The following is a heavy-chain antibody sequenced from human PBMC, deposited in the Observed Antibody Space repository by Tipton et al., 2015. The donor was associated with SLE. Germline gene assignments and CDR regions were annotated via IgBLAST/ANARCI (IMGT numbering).Heavy chain of an antibody. D-gene: IGHD3-22*01. CDR3: ARVYDSSGPFYYYYYIDV. V-gene: IGHV4-34*01. Sequence: TLSLTCAVYGGSFSNYYWSWIRQPPGKGREWIGEINHSGSTNYNPSHKSRVTISVDTAKNQFSLKLSSVNAADTAVYYCARVYDSSGPFYYYYYIDVWGKGTTVTVSS. J-gene: IGHJ6*03. CDR1: GGSFSNYY. CDR2: INHSGST.